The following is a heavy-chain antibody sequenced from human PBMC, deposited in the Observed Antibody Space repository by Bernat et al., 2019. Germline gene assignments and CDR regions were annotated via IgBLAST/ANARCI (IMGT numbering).Heavy chain of an antibody. Sequence: QVQLVESGGGVVQPGRSLRLSCAASGFTFSSYAMHWVRQAPGKGLEWVAVISYDGSNKYYADSVKGRFTISRDNSKNTLYLQMNSLRAEDTAVYYCARGTYSSSLYTQVGPFDYWGQGTLVTVSS. J-gene: IGHJ4*02. D-gene: IGHD6-13*01. V-gene: IGHV3-30*01. CDR1: GFTFSSYA. CDR3: ARGTYSSSLYTQVGPFDY. CDR2: ISYDGSNK.